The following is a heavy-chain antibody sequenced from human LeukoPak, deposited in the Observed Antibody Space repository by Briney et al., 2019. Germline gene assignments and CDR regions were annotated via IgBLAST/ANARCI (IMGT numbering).Heavy chain of an antibody. V-gene: IGHV3-21*01. D-gene: IGHD3/OR15-3a*01. CDR1: GFTFSSYS. CDR2: ISSSSSYI. CDR3: VRDITVSGWPGSGGERDY. Sequence: GGSLRLSCAASGFTFSSYSMNWVRQAPGKGLEWVSSISSSSSYIYYADSVKGRFTISRDNAKNSLYLQMNSLRAEDTAVYYCVRDITVSGWPGSGGERDYWGQGTLVIVSS. J-gene: IGHJ4*02.